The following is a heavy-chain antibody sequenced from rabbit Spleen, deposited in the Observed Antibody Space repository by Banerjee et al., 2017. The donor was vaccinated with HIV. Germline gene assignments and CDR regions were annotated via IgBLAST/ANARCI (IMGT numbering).Heavy chain of an antibody. CDR2: INIVTGKD. CDR1: GVSFSDQDV. CDR3: ARCAASNSDCYAGMDL. V-gene: IGHV1S45*01. Sequence: EQLEESGGGLVKPEGSLTLTCKASGVSFSDQDVMCWVRQAPGKGLEWIACINIVTGKDVYATWATGRFTISKTSSTTVTLQMTSLTAADTATYFCARCAASNSDCYAGMDLWGQGTLVTVS. D-gene: IGHD1-1*01. J-gene: IGHJ6*01.